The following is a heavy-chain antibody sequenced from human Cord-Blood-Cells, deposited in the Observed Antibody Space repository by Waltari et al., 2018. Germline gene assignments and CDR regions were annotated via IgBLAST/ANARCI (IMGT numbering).Heavy chain of an antibody. D-gene: IGHD6-13*01. CDR2: SRTYNGNT. J-gene: IGHJ6*02. Sequence: QVQLVQSGAEVKKPGASVKVSCKASGYTFTSYGISWVRQAPGQGLWGMGWSRTYNGNTNYAQKLQGGDTMTTDTSTSTAYMELRSLRSDDTAVYYCARPIAAAGLYYYYYGMDVWGQGTTVTVSS. CDR1: GYTFTSYG. V-gene: IGHV1-18*01. CDR3: ARPIAAAGLYYYYYGMDV.